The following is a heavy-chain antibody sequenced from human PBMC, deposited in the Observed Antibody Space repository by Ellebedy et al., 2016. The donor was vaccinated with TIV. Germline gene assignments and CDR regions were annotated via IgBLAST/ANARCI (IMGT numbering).Heavy chain of an antibody. Sequence: AASVKVSCKASGYTFASYDINWVRQANGQGLEWMGRINPDRGDTDYAQKYQGRITMTRDTSITTASMELRSLRSDDTAIYYCARGLGWLQRDSDYWGQGTLVTVSS. D-gene: IGHD5-24*01. J-gene: IGHJ4*02. V-gene: IGHV1-8*01. CDR2: INPDRGDT. CDR1: GYTFASYD. CDR3: ARGLGWLQRDSDY.